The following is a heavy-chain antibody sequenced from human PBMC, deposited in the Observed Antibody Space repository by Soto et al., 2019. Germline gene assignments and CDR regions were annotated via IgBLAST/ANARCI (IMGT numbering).Heavy chain of an antibody. V-gene: IGHV4-59*02. CDR3: ARVWTTVTNWFDP. D-gene: IGHD4-17*01. CDR2: IYHSGST. Sequence: PSETLSLTCTVSGGSVSSHFWSWIRQPPGKGLEWIGYIYHSGSTYYNPSLKSRVTMSVDTSKNQFSLKLNSVTAADTAVYYCARVWTTVTNWFDPWGQGTLVTVSS. CDR1: GGSVSSHF. J-gene: IGHJ5*02.